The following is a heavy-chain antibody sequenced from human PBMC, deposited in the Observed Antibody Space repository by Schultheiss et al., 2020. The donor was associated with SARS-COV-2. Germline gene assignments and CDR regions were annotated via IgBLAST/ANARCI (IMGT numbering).Heavy chain of an antibody. CDR2: IYYSGST. D-gene: IGHD3-10*01. J-gene: IGHJ6*02. CDR1: GGSISSYS. V-gene: IGHV4-59*01. Sequence: SQTLSLTCTVSGGSISSYSWSWIRQPPGKGLEWIGYIYYSGSTNYNPSLKSRVTISVDTSKNQFSLKLSSVTAADTAVYYCARDEYYYGSGSYYKIGYGMDVWGQGTTVTVSS. CDR3: ARDEYYYGSGSYYKIGYGMDV.